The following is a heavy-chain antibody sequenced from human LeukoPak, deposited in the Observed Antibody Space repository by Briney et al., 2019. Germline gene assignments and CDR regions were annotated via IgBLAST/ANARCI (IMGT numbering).Heavy chain of an antibody. V-gene: IGHV3-30*18. Sequence: GGSLRLSCVASGFTFSSYDVHWVRQAPGKGLEWVAVVSYDGSDKYYADSVKGRFTISRDNSKNTLYLQMNSLRAEDTAVYYCAKSDGDYYYYGMDVWGQGTTVTVSS. D-gene: IGHD5-24*01. CDR2: VSYDGSDK. CDR1: GFTFSSYD. CDR3: AKSDGDYYYYGMDV. J-gene: IGHJ6*02.